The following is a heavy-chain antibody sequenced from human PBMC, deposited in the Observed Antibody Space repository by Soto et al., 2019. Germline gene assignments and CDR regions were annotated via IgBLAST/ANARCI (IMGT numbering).Heavy chain of an antibody. CDR3: ARCITMCGVVRYYYYGMDV. J-gene: IGHJ6*02. D-gene: IGHD3-3*01. CDR1: GFTFSSYW. V-gene: IGHV3-7*05. CDR2: IKQDGSEK. Sequence: HPGGSLRLSCAASGFTFSSYWMSWVRQAPGKGLEWVANIKQDGSEKYYVDSVKGRFTISRDNAKNSLYLQMNSLRAEDTALYYCARCITMCGVVRYYYYGMDVWGQGTTVTVSS.